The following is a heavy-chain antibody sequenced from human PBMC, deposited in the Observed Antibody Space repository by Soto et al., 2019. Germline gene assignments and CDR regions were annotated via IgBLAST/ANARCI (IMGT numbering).Heavy chain of an antibody. CDR2: IYYSGST. Sequence: SETLSLTCTVSGGSISSYYWSWIREPPGKGLEWIGYIYYSGSTNYNPSLKSRVTISVDTSKNQFSLKLSSVTAADTAAYYCARFDYTPYYYYYGMDVWGQGTTVTVSS. CDR1: GGSISSYY. V-gene: IGHV4-59*01. D-gene: IGHD4-4*01. J-gene: IGHJ6*02. CDR3: ARFDYTPYYYYYGMDV.